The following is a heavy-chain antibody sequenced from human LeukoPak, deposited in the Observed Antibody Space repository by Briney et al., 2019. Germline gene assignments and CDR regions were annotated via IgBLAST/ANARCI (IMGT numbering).Heavy chain of an antibody. J-gene: IGHJ4*02. CDR3: ARDSDSGFQ. Sequence: SQTLSLTCTVSGGSISSGSYYWSWIRQPAGKGLEWIGRIYTSGSTNYNPSLKSRVTISVDTSKNQFSLKLSSVTAADTTVYYCARDSDSGFQWGQGMLVTVSS. D-gene: IGHD3-10*01. CDR2: IYTSGST. V-gene: IGHV4-61*02. CDR1: GGSISSGSYY.